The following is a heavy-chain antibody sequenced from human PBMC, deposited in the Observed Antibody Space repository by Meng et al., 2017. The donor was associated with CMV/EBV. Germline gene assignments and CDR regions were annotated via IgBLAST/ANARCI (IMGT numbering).Heavy chain of an antibody. D-gene: IGHD6-19*01. Sequence: QVQPVQSGAEMKKPGASVKVSCKASGYTITDYYIHWVRQAPGQGFQWMGWINPNDDTNYAQKFQGRVTMTRDMSINTIYMELSRLTSEDTAVYYCARSSGWSRFDYWGHGTLVTVSS. CDR3: ARSSGWSRFDY. CDR2: INPNDDT. J-gene: IGHJ4*01. CDR1: GYTITDYY. V-gene: IGHV1-2*02.